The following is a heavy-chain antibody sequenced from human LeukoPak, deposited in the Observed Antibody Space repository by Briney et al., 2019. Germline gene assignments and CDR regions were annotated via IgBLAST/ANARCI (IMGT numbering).Heavy chain of an antibody. CDR1: GYTFTGHY. CDR2: INPNSGGT. D-gene: IGHD6-19*01. V-gene: IGHV1-2*06. CDR3: ALRGSQAVAGTGHYYYMDV. J-gene: IGHJ6*03. Sequence: ASVKVSCKASGYTFTGHYMHWVRQAPGQGLEWMGRINPNSGGTNYAQKFQGRVTMTRDTSISTAYMELSRLRSDDTAVYYCALRGSQAVAGTGHYYYMDVWGKGTTVTVSS.